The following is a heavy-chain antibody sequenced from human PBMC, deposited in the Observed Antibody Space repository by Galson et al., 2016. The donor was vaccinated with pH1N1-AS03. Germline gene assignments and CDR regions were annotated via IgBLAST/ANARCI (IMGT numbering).Heavy chain of an antibody. CDR2: INPNSGGT. Sequence: SGYTFTGYYMHWVRQAPGQGLEWMGWINPNSGGTNYAQKFQGRVTMTRDTSISTAYMELSRLRSEDTAIYYCVAYGSGTQAYFDYWGQGTLVTVSS. J-gene: IGHJ4*02. V-gene: IGHV1-2*02. CDR1: GYTFTGYY. D-gene: IGHD3-10*01. CDR3: VAYGSGTQAYFDY.